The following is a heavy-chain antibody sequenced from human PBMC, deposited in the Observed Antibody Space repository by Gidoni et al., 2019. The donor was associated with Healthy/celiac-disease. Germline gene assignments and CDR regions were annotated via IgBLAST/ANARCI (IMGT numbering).Heavy chain of an antibody. V-gene: IGHV1-18*01. Sequence: QVQLVQSGAEVKKTVASVKVSCKASGYTFTSYGISWVRQAPGQGLEWMGWISPYNGNTNYAQKLQGRVTMTTDTSTSTAYMELRSLRSDDAAVYDCARVVEYSGSYYYYYYYMDVWGKGTTVTVSS. J-gene: IGHJ6*03. CDR1: GYTFTSYG. D-gene: IGHD1-26*01. CDR2: ISPYNGNT. CDR3: ARVVEYSGSYYYYYYYMDV.